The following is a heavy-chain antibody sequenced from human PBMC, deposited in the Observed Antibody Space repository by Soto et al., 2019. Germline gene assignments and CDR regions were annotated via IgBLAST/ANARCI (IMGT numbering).Heavy chain of an antibody. CDR1: GFTFSNAW. J-gene: IGHJ6*03. CDR3: ARRARPDFYYMDV. CDR2: ISSNGVGT. D-gene: IGHD6-6*01. Sequence: GSLRLSCAASGFTFSNAWMSWVRQAPGKGLEYVSGISSNGVGTYYANSVQGRFTISGDNSKNTVYLQMGSLRPEDMAVYYCARRARPDFYYMDVWGKGTTVTVSS. V-gene: IGHV3-64*01.